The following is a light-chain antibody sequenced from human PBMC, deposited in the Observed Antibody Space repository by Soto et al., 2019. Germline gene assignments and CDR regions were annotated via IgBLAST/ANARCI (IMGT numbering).Light chain of an antibody. Sequence: QSVLTQPASVSGSPGQSITISCTGTNDDVGYYDYVSWXQQHPGKAPKVIIYEVGHRPSGVSNRFSGSKSGNAASLTISGLQADDEADYHCSSYTSHYTRVFGTGTKVTVL. CDR3: SSYTSHYTRV. V-gene: IGLV2-14*01. CDR2: EVG. CDR1: NDDVGYYDY. J-gene: IGLJ1*01.